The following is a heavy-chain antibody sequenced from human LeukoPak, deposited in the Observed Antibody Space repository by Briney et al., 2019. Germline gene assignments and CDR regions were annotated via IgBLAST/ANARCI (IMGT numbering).Heavy chain of an antibody. J-gene: IGHJ5*02. Sequence: GGSLRLSCAASGFTFSSYAMSWVRQAPGKGLEWVSAISGSGGSTYYADSVKGRFTISRDNSKNTLYLQMNSLRAEDTAVYYCAKSVEAGSSGYYLNWFDPWGQGTLVTVSS. CDR1: GFTFSSYA. CDR3: AKSVEAGSSGYYLNWFDP. D-gene: IGHD3-22*01. CDR2: ISGSGGST. V-gene: IGHV3-23*01.